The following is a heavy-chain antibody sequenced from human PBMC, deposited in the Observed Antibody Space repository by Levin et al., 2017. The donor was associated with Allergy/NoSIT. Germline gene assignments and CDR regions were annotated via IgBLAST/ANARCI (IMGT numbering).Heavy chain of an antibody. CDR1: GGSFSGYY. CDR3: ARVYGDYFPFDY. J-gene: IGHJ4*02. Sequence: PSETLSLTCAVYGGSFSGYYWSWIRQPPGKGLEWIGEINHSGSTNYNPSLKSRVTISVDTSKNQFSLKLSSVTAADTAVYYCARVYGDYFPFDYWGQGTLVTVSS. D-gene: IGHD4-17*01. V-gene: IGHV4-34*01. CDR2: INHSGST.